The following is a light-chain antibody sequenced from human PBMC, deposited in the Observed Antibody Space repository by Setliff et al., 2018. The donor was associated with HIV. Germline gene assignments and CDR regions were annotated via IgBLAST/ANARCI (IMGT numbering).Light chain of an antibody. CDR1: SGDVGAYNR. CDR2: EVT. J-gene: IGLJ1*01. V-gene: IGLV2-18*02. CDR3: CSYAGTYTSLYV. Sequence: QSALTQPPSVSGSPGQSVIISCTGTSGDVGAYNRVSWYQQAPGTAPKVIIYEVTNRPSGVPDRFSGSKSGNTASLTISGLQAEDEGDYYCCSYAGTYTSLYVFGTGTKVTVL.